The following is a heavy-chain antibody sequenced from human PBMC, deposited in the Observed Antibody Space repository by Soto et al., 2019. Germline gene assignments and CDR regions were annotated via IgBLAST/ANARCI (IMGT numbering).Heavy chain of an antibody. CDR2: INPNSGGT. Sequence: GASVKVSCKASGYTFTGYYMHWVRQAPGQGLEWMGWINPNSGGTNYAQKFQGWVTMTRDTSISTAYMELSRLRSDDTAVYYCARDIMVRGVIITGDYYGMDVWGQGTTVTVSS. CDR1: GYTFTGYY. J-gene: IGHJ6*02. D-gene: IGHD3-10*01. CDR3: ARDIMVRGVIITGDYYGMDV. V-gene: IGHV1-2*04.